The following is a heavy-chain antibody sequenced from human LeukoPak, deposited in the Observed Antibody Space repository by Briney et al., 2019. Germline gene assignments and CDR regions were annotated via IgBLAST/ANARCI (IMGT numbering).Heavy chain of an antibody. D-gene: IGHD3-22*01. J-gene: IGHJ4*02. CDR3: ARGYYDSSGYFIPDY. CDR2: IYYSGST. CDR1: GGSISSYY. V-gene: IGHV4-59*01. Sequence: SETLSLTCTVSGGSISSYYWSWIRQPPGKGLEWIGYIYYSGSTNYNPSLKSRVTISVDTSKNQFSLKLNSVTAADTAVYYCARGYYDSSGYFIPDYWGQGTLVTVSS.